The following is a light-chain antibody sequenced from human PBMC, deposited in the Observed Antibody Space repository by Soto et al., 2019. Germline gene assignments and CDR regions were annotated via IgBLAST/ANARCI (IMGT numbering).Light chain of an antibody. Sequence: EIVMTQSPATLSVSPGEGATLSCRASESVSSNLAWYQQKPGQAPRLLIYDASNRATGIPARFSGSGSGTDFTLTISSLEPEDFAVYYCQQRSNWPPIPFGQGTRLEI. CDR3: QQRSNWPPIP. J-gene: IGKJ5*01. CDR2: DAS. V-gene: IGKV3-11*01. CDR1: ESVSSN.